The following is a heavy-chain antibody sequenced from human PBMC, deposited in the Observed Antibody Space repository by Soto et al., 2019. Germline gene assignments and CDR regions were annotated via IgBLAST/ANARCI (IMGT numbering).Heavy chain of an antibody. V-gene: IGHV4-39*01. J-gene: IGHJ6*02. Sequence: SETLSLTCSVSGYSVSSSDYYWAWIRQPPGKGLEWIGSMLYSGLTYYNPSLKSRVPLSVDTSKNQFSVRLNSVTASDTAVYYCAPLSVSLSGPYGSHVWGQGTTVTVSS. CDR3: APLSVSLSGPYGSHV. CDR2: MLYSGLT. CDR1: GYSVSSSDYY. D-gene: IGHD6-19*01.